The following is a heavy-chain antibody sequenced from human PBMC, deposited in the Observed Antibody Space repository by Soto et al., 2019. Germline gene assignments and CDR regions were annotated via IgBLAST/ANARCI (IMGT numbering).Heavy chain of an antibody. CDR3: AKEIASITIFGVVILRNNEFDY. J-gene: IGHJ4*02. D-gene: IGHD3-3*01. Sequence: QVQLVESGGGVVQPGRSLRLSCAASGFTFSSYGMHWVRQAPGKGLEWVAVISYDGSNKYYADSVKGRFTISRDNSKNTLYLQMNSLRAEDTAVYYCAKEIASITIFGVVILRNNEFDYWGQGTLVTVSS. CDR2: ISYDGSNK. V-gene: IGHV3-30*18. CDR1: GFTFSSYG.